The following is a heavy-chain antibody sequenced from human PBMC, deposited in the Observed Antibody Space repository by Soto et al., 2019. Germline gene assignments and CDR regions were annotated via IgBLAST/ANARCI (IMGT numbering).Heavy chain of an antibody. CDR2: ISSRSVTI. J-gene: IGHJ4*02. CDR1: GFTFSNYY. D-gene: IGHD6-19*01. V-gene: IGHV3-11*01. Sequence: GGSLRLSCEASGFTFSNYYMSWIRQAPEKGLELVSYISSRSVTIYYADSVKGRFTISRDNAKNSVHLQISSLRAEDTAVYYCARVSASGWYVNGRDYFDYWRQGTLVTVSS. CDR3: ARVSASGWYVNGRDYFDY.